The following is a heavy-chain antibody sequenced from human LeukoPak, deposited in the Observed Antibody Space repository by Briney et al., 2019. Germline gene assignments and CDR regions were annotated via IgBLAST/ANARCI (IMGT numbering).Heavy chain of an antibody. D-gene: IGHD3-22*01. J-gene: IGHJ4*02. CDR3: AKSSYYDASGYYREYYFDS. CDR1: GFSFSNYA. V-gene: IGHV3-23*01. CDR2: ISGSGGST. Sequence: GGSLRLSCVPSGFSFSNYAMSWDRQAPGKGLEWVSSISGSGGSTHYVDSVKGRFTISRDKTKNTLYLQMNSLRAEDTAVYYCAKSSYYDASGYYREYYFDSWGQGTLVTVSS.